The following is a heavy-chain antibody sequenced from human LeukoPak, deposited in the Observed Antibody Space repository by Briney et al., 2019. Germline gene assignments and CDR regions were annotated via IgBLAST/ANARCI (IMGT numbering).Heavy chain of an antibody. D-gene: IGHD1-26*01. J-gene: IGHJ4*02. CDR2: IYYSGTT. CDR1: GGSISSRNYY. Sequence: KPSETLSLTCTVSGGSISSRNYYWGWIRQPPGKGLEWIGSIYYSGTTYYNPSLKSRVSINVDTSKNQFSLYLSSVTAADTAVYYCASSGGYHSFPNWGQGTLVTVSS. V-gene: IGHV4-39*01. CDR3: ASSGGYHSFPN.